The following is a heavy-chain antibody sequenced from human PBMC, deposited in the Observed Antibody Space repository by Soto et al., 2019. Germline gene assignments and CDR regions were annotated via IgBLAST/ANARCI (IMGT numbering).Heavy chain of an antibody. Sequence: SETLSLTCTVSGGSISSGGYYWSWIRQHPGKGLEWIGYIYYSGSTYYNPSLKSRVTISVDTSKNQFSLQLDSVTPEDTAVYYCARGLSVAGLDYWGQGALVTVSS. CDR2: IYYSGST. D-gene: IGHD6-19*01. CDR1: GGSISSGGYY. J-gene: IGHJ4*02. CDR3: ARGLSVAGLDY. V-gene: IGHV4-31*03.